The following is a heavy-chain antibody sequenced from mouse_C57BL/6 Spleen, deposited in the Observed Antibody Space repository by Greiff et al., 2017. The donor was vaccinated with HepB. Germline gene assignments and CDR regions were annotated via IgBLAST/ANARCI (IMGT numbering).Heavy chain of an antibody. J-gene: IGHJ1*03. CDR3: ASAILLRYFDV. Sequence: EVKVVESGGGLVKPGGSLKLSCAASGFTFSSYTMSWVRQTPEKRLEWVATISGGGGNTYYPDSVKGRFTISRDNAKNTLYLQMSSLRSEDTALYYCASAILLRYFDVWGTGTTVTVSS. CDR1: GFTFSSYT. D-gene: IGHD1-1*01. V-gene: IGHV5-9*01. CDR2: ISGGGGNT.